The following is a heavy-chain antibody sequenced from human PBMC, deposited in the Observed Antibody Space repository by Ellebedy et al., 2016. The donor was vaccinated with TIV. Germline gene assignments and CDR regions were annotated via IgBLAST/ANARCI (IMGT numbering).Heavy chain of an antibody. CDR2: IIPIFGTA. D-gene: IGHD2-15*01. V-gene: IGHV1-69*06. Sequence: ASVKVSCKASGGTFSTYGISWVRQAPGQGLEWMGGIIPIFGTANYAQKFQGRVTIAADISTSTAYMELSSLRSEDTAVYYCARSRGGQLVVGAESPPLYGLDVWGQGTTVTVSS. CDR1: GGTFSTYG. CDR3: ARSRGGQLVVGAESPPLYGLDV. J-gene: IGHJ6*02.